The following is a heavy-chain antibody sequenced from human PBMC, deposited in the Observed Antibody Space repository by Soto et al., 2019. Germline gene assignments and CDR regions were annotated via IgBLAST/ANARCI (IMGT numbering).Heavy chain of an antibody. J-gene: IGHJ3*02. CDR1: GYTFTSYD. Sequence: ASVKVSSTASGYTFTSYDINWVRQATGQGLEWMGWMNPNSGNTGYAQKFQGRVTMTRNTSISTAYMELSSLRSEDTAVYYCARQVAVSDAFDIWGQGTMVTVSS. V-gene: IGHV1-8*01. D-gene: IGHD6-19*01. CDR2: MNPNSGNT. CDR3: ARQVAVSDAFDI.